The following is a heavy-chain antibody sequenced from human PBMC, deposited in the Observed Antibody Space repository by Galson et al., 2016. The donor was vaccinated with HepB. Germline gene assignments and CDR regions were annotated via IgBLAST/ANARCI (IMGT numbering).Heavy chain of an antibody. D-gene: IGHD3-16*01. J-gene: IGHJ4*02. CDR2: IRGNGGST. CDR1: GFTLSTSA. Sequence: SLRLSCAASGFTLSTSAMRWVRQAPGKGLEWVSTIRGNGGSTSYADSVKGRFTISRDSSKNTEYLQMNSLRTGDTAVYYCANGGMLIPRFDYWGQGTLVTVSS. CDR3: ANGGMLIPRFDY. V-gene: IGHV3-23*01.